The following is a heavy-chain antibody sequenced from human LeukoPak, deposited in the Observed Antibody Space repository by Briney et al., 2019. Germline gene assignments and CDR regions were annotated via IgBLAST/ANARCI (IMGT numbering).Heavy chain of an antibody. Sequence: GASVKVSCKASGGTFSSYAISWVRQAPGQGLEWMGGIIPIFGTANYAQKFQGRVTMTRDMSTSTVYMELSSLRSEDTAVYYCARAATSYYYYYMDVWGKGTTVTVSS. CDR1: GGTFSSYA. CDR3: ARAATSYYYYYMDV. V-gene: IGHV1-69*05. CDR2: IIPIFGTA. D-gene: IGHD5-24*01. J-gene: IGHJ6*03.